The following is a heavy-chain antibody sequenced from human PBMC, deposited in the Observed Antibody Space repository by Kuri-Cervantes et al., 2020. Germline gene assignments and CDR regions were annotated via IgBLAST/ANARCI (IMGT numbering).Heavy chain of an antibody. CDR3: AGAMIVVVIIEDAFDI. Sequence: ESLKISCPVSGGSISSDYWSWIRQPAGKGLEWIGRIYTSGDTNYSPSLKSRVTISPDRSKGQFFLKLTSVTAADTAVYYCAGAMIVVVIIEDAFDIWGQGTMVTVSS. CDR2: IYTSGDT. V-gene: IGHV4-4*07. D-gene: IGHD3-22*01. J-gene: IGHJ3*02. CDR1: GGSISSDY.